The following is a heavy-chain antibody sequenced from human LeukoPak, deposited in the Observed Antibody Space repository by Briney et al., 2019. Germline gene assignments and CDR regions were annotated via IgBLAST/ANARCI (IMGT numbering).Heavy chain of an antibody. CDR1: GYTXTGYY. D-gene: IGHD3-22*01. J-gene: IGHJ4*02. CDR2: INPNSGGT. Sequence: GASVKVSCKASGYTXTGYYMHWVRQGPGQGLEWMGWINPNSGGTNYAQKFQGRVTMTRDTSISTAYMELSRLRSDDTAVYYCARVRDSSGYPIQPFDYWGQGTLVTVSS. CDR3: ARVRDSSGYPIQPFDY. V-gene: IGHV1-2*02.